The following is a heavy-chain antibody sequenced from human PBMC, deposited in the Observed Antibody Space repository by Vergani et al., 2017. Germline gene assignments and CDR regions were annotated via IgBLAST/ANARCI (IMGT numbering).Heavy chain of an antibody. J-gene: IGHJ4*02. CDR2: IYYSGST. CDR3: AVLSVTLFDY. CDR1: GGSISSSSYY. V-gene: IGHV4-39*01. D-gene: IGHD3-16*01. Sequence: QLQLQESGPGLVKPSETLSLTCTVSGGSISSSSYYWGWIRQPPGKGLEWIGSIYYSGSTYYNPSLKSRVTISVDTSKNQFSLKLSAVTAASTALYYCAVLSVTLFDYWGQGTLVTVSS.